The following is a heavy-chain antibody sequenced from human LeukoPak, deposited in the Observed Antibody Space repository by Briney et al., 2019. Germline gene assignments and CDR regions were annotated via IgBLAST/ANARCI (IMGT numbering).Heavy chain of an antibody. Sequence: PGGSLRLSCAASGFTFSGYWMHWVRQAPGRGLVCVSRINSDGSSTSYADSVKGRFTISRDNAKNTLYLQMNSLRAEDTAVYYCARDRGEYSMDVWGQGTTVTVSS. CDR2: INSDGSST. CDR1: GFTFSGYW. D-gene: IGHD3-10*01. J-gene: IGHJ6*02. V-gene: IGHV3-74*01. CDR3: ARDRGEYSMDV.